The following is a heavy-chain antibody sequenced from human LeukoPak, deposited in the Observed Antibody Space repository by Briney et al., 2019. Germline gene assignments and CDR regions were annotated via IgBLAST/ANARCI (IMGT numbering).Heavy chain of an antibody. CDR2: ISGSGGST. Sequence: GGSLRLSCAASGFTFSSYAMSWVRQAPGKGLEWVSAISGSGGSTYYADSVKGRFTISRDNSKNTLYLQMNSLRAEDTAVYYCAKRPERGYCSSTSCCNWFDPWGQGTLVTVSS. J-gene: IGHJ5*02. V-gene: IGHV3-23*01. CDR1: GFTFSSYA. CDR3: AKRPERGYCSSTSCCNWFDP. D-gene: IGHD2-2*01.